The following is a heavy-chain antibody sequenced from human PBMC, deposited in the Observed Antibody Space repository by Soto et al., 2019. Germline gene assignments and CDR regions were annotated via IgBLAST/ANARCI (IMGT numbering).Heavy chain of an antibody. Sequence: EVQLVESGGDLVKPGGSLGLSCTASGFTFYNTWMSWVRQAPGKGLEWVGRVKSKTDGGATDYNALVRGRFTISRDDSEKTLYLQMNCLQTVDTAVYYCTTDRRSGYDPQFDFWGQATLVTVSS. D-gene: IGHD5-12*01. CDR2: VKSKTDGGAT. CDR1: GFTFYNTW. V-gene: IGHV3-15*01. CDR3: TTDRRSGYDPQFDF. J-gene: IGHJ4*02.